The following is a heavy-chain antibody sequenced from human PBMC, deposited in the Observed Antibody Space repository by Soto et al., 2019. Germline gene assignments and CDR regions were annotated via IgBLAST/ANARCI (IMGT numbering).Heavy chain of an antibody. Sequence: PGGSLRLSCAASGFTFGSYGMHWVRQAPGKGLEWVAVISYDGSNKYYADSVKGRFTISRDNSKNTLYLQMNSLRAEDTAVYYCAKGFSGFPFDYWGQGTLVTVSS. D-gene: IGHD6-19*01. CDR2: ISYDGSNK. J-gene: IGHJ4*02. V-gene: IGHV3-30*18. CDR1: GFTFGSYG. CDR3: AKGFSGFPFDY.